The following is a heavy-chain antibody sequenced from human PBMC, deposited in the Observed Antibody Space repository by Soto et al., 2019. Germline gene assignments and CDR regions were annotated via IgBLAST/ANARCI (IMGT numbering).Heavy chain of an antibody. CDR1: GYTFTGYY. CDR2: INPNSGGT. J-gene: IGHJ6*02. V-gene: IGHV1-2*04. D-gene: IGHD2-15*01. Sequence: GASVKVSCKASGYTFTGYYMHWVRQAPGQGLEWMGWINPNSGGTNYAQKFQGWVTMTRDTSISTAYMELSRLRSDDTAVYYCARDLAPDLVVVAATGSYYYGMDVWGQGTTVTVSS. CDR3: ARDLAPDLVVVAATGSYYYGMDV.